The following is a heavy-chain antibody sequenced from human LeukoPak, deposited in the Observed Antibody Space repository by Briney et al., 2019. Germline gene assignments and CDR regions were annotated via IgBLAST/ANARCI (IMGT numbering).Heavy chain of an antibody. CDR3: ARQTRTPDY. D-gene: IGHD1/OR15-1a*01. CDR2: IQYNGDT. Sequence: SETLSLTCTVSGDSISSSYWTWIRQPPGKGLESIAYIQYNGDTNYNPSLKSRAAISMDTSKNQFSLILKSVTSADTAVYYCARQTRTPDYWGLGTLVTVSS. V-gene: IGHV4-59*01. CDR1: GDSISSSY. J-gene: IGHJ4*02.